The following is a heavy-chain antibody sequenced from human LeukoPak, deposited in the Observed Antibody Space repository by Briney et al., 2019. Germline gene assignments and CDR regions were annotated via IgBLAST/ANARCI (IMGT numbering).Heavy chain of an antibody. CDR2: IYTSGST. D-gene: IGHD4-23*01. V-gene: IGHV4-4*07. CDR3: AAASTVVTTFDY. Sequence: SETLSLTCTVSGGSISSYYWSWTRQPAGKGLEWIGRIYTSGSTNYNPSLESRVTMSVDTSKNQFSLKLSSVTAADTAVYYCAAASTVVTTFDYWGQGTLVTVSS. CDR1: GGSISSYY. J-gene: IGHJ4*02.